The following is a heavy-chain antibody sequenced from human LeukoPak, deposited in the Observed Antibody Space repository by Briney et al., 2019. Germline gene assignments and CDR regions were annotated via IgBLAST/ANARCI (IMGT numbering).Heavy chain of an antibody. D-gene: IGHD6-13*01. J-gene: IGHJ4*02. CDR1: GYSISSGYY. Sequence: PSETLSLTCAVSGYSISSGYYWGWIRQPPGKGLEWIGSIYHSGGTYYNPSLKSRVTISVDTSKNQFSLKLSSVTAADTAVYYCASRRYSKAFDYWGQGTLVTVSS. V-gene: IGHV4-38-2*01. CDR2: IYHSGGT. CDR3: ASRRYSKAFDY.